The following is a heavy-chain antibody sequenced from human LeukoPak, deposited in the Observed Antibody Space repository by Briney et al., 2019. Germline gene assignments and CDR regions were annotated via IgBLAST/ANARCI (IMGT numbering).Heavy chain of an antibody. V-gene: IGHV3-21*01. Sequence: GGSLRLSCAASGFTFSSYSMNWVRQAPGKGLEWVSSISSSSSYIYYADSVKGRFTISRDNAKNSLYLQMNSLRAGDTAVYYCARGYCSGSSCYLNAFDIWGQGTMVTVSS. CDR3: ARGYCSGSSCYLNAFDI. CDR2: ISSSSSYI. J-gene: IGHJ3*02. D-gene: IGHD2-15*01. CDR1: GFTFSSYS.